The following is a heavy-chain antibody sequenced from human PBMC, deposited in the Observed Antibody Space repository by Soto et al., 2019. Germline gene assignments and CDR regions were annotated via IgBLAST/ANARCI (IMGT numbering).Heavy chain of an antibody. CDR2: IYYSGST. D-gene: IGHD5-12*01. J-gene: IGHJ4*02. CDR3: ARVWWLRYFDY. Sequence: SETLSLTCTVSGGSISSGDYYWSWIRQPPGKGLEWIGYIYYSGSTYYNPSLKSRVTISVDTSKNQFSLKLSSVTAADTAVYYCARVWWLRYFDYWGQGTLVTVSS. CDR1: GGSISSGDYY. V-gene: IGHV4-30-4*01.